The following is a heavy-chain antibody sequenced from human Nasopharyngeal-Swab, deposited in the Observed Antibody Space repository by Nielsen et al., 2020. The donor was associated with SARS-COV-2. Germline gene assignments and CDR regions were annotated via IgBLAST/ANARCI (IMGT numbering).Heavy chain of an antibody. CDR1: GFTFNNYN. J-gene: IGHJ6*02. D-gene: IGHD3-10*01. Sequence: GGSLRLSCAASGFTFNNYNFNWVRQAPGKGLEWVSTISGSGDTTYYADSVKGRFTISRDNSKNTLYLQMNSLRAEDTGIYYCAKDRYSGSGSYQYYYFYYGMDVWGQGTTVTVSS. V-gene: IGHV3-23*01. CDR2: ISGSGDTT. CDR3: AKDRYSGSGSYQYYYFYYGMDV.